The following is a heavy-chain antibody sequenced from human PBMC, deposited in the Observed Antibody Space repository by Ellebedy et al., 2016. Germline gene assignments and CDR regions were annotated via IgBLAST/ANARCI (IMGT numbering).Heavy chain of an antibody. Sequence: GESLKISXAASGFTFSSYAMHWVRQAPGKGLEWVAVISYDGSNKYYADSVKGRFTISRDNSKKTLYLQMSGLGAEDTAVYYCVTRHNGAFDFWGQGTMVTVSS. V-gene: IGHV3-30*14. CDR2: ISYDGSNK. CDR3: VTRHNGAFDF. D-gene: IGHD1-14*01. CDR1: GFTFSSYA. J-gene: IGHJ3*01.